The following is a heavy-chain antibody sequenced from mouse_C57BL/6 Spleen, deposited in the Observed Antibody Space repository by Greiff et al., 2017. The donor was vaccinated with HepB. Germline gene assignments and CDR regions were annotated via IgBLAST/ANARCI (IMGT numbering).Heavy chain of an antibody. CDR2: IYPRSGNT. CDR1: GYTFTSYG. CDR3: ARARVITTRVAGYFDV. D-gene: IGHD1-1*01. V-gene: IGHV1-81*01. J-gene: IGHJ1*03. Sequence: VQLQESGAELARPGASVKLSCKASGYTFTSYGISWVKQSTGQGLEWIGEIYPRSGNTYYNEKFKGKATLTADKSSSTAYMELRSLTSEDSAVYFCARARVITTRVAGYFDVWGTGTTVTVSS.